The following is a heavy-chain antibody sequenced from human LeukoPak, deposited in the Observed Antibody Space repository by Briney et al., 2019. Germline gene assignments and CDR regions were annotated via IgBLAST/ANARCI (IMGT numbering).Heavy chain of an antibody. V-gene: IGHV3-21*01. J-gene: IGHJ4*02. D-gene: IGHD3-9*01. CDR2: ISSSSSYI. CDR1: GFTLSSHS. Sequence: PGGSLRLSCAASGFTLSSHSMNWVRQAPGKGLEWVSSISSSSSYIYYADSVKGRFTISRDNAKNSLYLQMNSLRAEDTAVYYCARDSAVLRYFDWFDTTGYFDYWGQGTLVTVSS. CDR3: ARDSAVLRYFDWFDTTGYFDY.